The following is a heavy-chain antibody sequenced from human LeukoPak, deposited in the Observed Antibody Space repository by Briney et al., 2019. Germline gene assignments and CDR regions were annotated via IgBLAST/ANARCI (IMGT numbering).Heavy chain of an antibody. CDR2: ISYDGSNK. CDR3: ARVGRAYYDFWSGYYTTPNNWFDP. J-gene: IGHJ5*02. CDR1: GFTFSSYG. D-gene: IGHD3-3*01. V-gene: IGHV3-30*03. Sequence: GRSLRLSCAASGFTFSSYGMHWVRQAPGKGLEWVAVISYDGSNKYYADSVKGRFTISRDNSKNTLYLQMNSLRAEDTAVYYCARVGRAYYDFWSGYYTTPNNWFDPWGQGTLVTVSS.